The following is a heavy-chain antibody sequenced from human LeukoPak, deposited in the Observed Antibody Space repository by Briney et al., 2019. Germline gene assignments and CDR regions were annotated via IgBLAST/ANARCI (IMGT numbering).Heavy chain of an antibody. CDR3: ARDAGPITMVRGVSPMNWCDP. D-gene: IGHD3-10*01. Sequence: ASVKVSCKASGGTFSSYAISWVRQAPGQGLEWMGRIIPILGIANYAQKFQGRVTITADKSTSTAYMELSSLRSEDTAVYYCARDAGPITMVRGVSPMNWCDPWGQGTLVTVSS. CDR2: IIPILGIA. J-gene: IGHJ5*02. CDR1: GGTFSSYA. V-gene: IGHV1-69*04.